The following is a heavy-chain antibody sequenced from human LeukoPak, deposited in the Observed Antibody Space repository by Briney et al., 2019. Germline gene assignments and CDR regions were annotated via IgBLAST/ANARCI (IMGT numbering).Heavy chain of an antibody. CDR2: IYTSGST. J-gene: IGHJ4*02. D-gene: IGHD3-3*01. CDR3: ASSDFWSGDTLDY. V-gene: IGHV4-61*02. Sequence: SQTLSLTCTVCGGSISSGSYYWSWIRQPAGKGLEWIGRIYTSGSTNYNPSLTSLVTRSVDTSKTQFSLKLSSVAAAVTAVYYCASSDFWSGDTLDYWGQGTLVTVSS. CDR1: GGSISSGSYY.